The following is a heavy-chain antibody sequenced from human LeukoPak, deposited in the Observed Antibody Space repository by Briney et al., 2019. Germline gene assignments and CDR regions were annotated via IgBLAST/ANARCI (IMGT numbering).Heavy chain of an antibody. V-gene: IGHV1-8*01. Sequence: ASVKVSCKASGYTFTSYDINWVRQATGQGLEWMGWMNPNSGNTGYAQKFQGRVTMTRNTSISTAYMELSSLRSEDTAVYYCARHLSRAGTFKTWGQGTLVTVSS. J-gene: IGHJ5*02. CDR2: MNPNSGNT. D-gene: IGHD6-13*01. CDR3: ARHLSRAGTFKT. CDR1: GYTFTSYD.